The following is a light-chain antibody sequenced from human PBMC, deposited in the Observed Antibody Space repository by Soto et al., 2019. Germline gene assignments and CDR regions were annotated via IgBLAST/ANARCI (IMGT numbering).Light chain of an antibody. CDR1: QSVDSN. Sequence: EIVMLQSPATLSLSPGERATLSCRASQSVDSNLAWYQQKPGQPPRLLIYRASDRATGVQARFSGSGSGTDFTLTIISLQSDDFAVYYCQQYKNWPPTYTFGQGTKLEI. J-gene: IGKJ2*01. V-gene: IGKV3-15*01. CDR3: QQYKNWPPTYT. CDR2: RAS.